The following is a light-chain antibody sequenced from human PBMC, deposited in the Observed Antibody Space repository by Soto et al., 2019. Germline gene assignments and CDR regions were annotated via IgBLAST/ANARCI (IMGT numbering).Light chain of an antibody. CDR3: QHYNDYSWT. V-gene: IGKV1-5*03. CDR1: QSISVW. J-gene: IGKJ1*01. Sequence: DIRMTQSHSTLSASVGDRVTSACRASQSISVWLAWYQQKPGKAPNLLIYKTSSLETGVPSRFSGSGSGTEFTLTISSLQPDDFATYYCQHYNDYSWTFGQGTKVEIK. CDR2: KTS.